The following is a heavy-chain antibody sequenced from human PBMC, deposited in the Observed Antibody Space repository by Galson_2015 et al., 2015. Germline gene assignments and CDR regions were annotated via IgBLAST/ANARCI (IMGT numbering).Heavy chain of an antibody. CDR2: ISSSSSYI. J-gene: IGHJ4*02. CDR1: GFTFSSYS. Sequence: SLRLSCAASGFTFSSYSMNWVRQAPGKGLEWVSSISSSSSYIYYADSVKGRFTISRDNAKNSLYLQMNSLRAEDTAVYYCARPGCSWFVFDYWGQGTLVTVSS. D-gene: IGHD6-13*01. CDR3: ARPGCSWFVFDY. V-gene: IGHV3-21*01.